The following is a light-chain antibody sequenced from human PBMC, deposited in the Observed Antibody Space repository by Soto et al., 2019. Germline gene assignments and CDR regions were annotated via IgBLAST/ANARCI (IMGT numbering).Light chain of an antibody. CDR3: QQYNSYSGT. Sequence: IQMTQSPSTLSASVGDRVTITCRASQSISNWLAWYQQKPGKAPNLLIYDASSLESGVPSRFRGSGSGTEFTLTISTLQPDDFATYYCQQYNSYSGTFGQGTKVDIK. CDR2: DAS. V-gene: IGKV1-5*01. CDR1: QSISNW. J-gene: IGKJ1*01.